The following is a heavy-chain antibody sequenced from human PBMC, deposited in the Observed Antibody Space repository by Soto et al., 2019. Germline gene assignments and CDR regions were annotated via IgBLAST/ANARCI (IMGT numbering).Heavy chain of an antibody. D-gene: IGHD5-18*01. CDR1: GYTFTGYY. Sequence: ASVKVSCKASGYTFTGYYMHWVRQAPGQGLEWMGWINPNSGGTNYAQKFQGRVTMTRDTSISTAYMDLGRLRSDDTAVYYCAGDVVSDSAMVVNRFDPWGQGTLVTVSS. CDR3: AGDVVSDSAMVVNRFDP. J-gene: IGHJ5*02. CDR2: INPNSGGT. V-gene: IGHV1-2*02.